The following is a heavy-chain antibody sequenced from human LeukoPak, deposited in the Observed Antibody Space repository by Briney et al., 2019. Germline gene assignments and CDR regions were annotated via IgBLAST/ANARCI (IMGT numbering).Heavy chain of an antibody. J-gene: IGHJ6*03. Sequence: SETLSLTCAVYGGSFSGYYWSWIRQPPGKGLEWIGEINHSGSTNYNPSLKSRVTISVGTSKNQFSLKLSSVTAADTAVYYCARGAITMVRGVPYYYYYYYMDVWGKGATVTVS. CDR1: GGSFSGYY. CDR2: INHSGST. CDR3: ARGAITMVRGVPYYYYYYYMDV. V-gene: IGHV4-34*01. D-gene: IGHD3-10*01.